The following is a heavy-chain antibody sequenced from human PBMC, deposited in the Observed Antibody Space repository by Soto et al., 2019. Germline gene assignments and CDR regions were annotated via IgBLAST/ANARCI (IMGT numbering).Heavy chain of an antibody. D-gene: IGHD4-17*01. CDR1: GYTFTTYG. J-gene: IGHJ4*02. CDR2: ITPFNDNT. CDR3: ARTDKGDYVPPLDN. V-gene: IGHV1-18*01. Sequence: QINLVQSGGEVKKPGASVKVSCKTSGYTFTTYGISWVRQAPGQGLEWMGWITPFNDNTIYEPNHQGRVTMTTDTTTNTAYLELRSLTSDDPAVYYCARTDKGDYVPPLDNWGQGTLVTVSS.